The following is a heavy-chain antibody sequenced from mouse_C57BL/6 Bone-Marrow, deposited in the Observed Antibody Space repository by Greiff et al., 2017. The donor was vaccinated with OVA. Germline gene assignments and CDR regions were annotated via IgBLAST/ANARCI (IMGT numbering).Heavy chain of an antibody. D-gene: IGHD2-3*01. CDR1: GYTFTSYG. CDR3: ARGRWLLLFAY. CDR2: IYPRSGNT. V-gene: IGHV1-81*01. J-gene: IGHJ3*01. Sequence: VQLQQSGAELARPGASVKLSCKASGYTFTSYGISWVKQRTGQGLEWIGEIYPRSGNTYYNEKFKGKATLSADKSSSTAYMELRSRTSEDSAVYVCARGRWLLLFAYWGQGTLVTVSA.